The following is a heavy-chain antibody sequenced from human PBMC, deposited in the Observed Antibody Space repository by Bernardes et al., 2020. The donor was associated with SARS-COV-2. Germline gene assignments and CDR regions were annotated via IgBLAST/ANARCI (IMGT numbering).Heavy chain of an antibody. J-gene: IGHJ4*02. D-gene: IGHD2-21*02. Sequence: GESLKISCKGSGYTFTNYWIGWVRQMPGKGLEWMGIIYPGDSDTRYSPSFQGQVTISADRSISTAYLQWSSLKASDTAMYYCARRRPCGADCYALDYWGQGTLVTVSS. CDR2: IYPGDSDT. CDR3: ARRRPCGADCYALDY. V-gene: IGHV5-51*01. CDR1: GYTFTNYW.